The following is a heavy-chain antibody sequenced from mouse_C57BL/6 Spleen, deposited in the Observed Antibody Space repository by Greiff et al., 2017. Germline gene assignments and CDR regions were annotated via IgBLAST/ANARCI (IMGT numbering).Heavy chain of an antibody. D-gene: IGHD1-1*01. V-gene: IGHV5-9*01. CDR3: ARHYYGSSYDWFAY. CDR1: GFTFSSYT. J-gene: IGHJ3*01. CDR2: ISGGGGNT. Sequence: EVQVVESGGGLVKPGGSLKLSCAASGFTFSSYTMSWVRQTPEKRLEWVATISGGGGNTYYPDSVKGRFTISRDNAKNTLYLQMSSLRSEDTALYYCARHYYGSSYDWFAYWGQGTLVTVSA.